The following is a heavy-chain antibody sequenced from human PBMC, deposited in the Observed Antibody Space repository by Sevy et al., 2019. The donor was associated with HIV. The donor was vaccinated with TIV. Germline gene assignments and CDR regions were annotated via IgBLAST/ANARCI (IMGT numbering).Heavy chain of an antibody. Sequence: GGSLRLSCVAPGFKFNGHGIHWVRQAPGKGLQWVAGIWFDGSNTYYADSVKGRFTISRDIAKNTLHLQMNSLRAEDTAVYYCARDLEFYDYGDYGPAFMPDYWGQGTLVTVSS. J-gene: IGHJ4*02. CDR3: ARDLEFYDYGDYGPAFMPDY. D-gene: IGHD4-17*01. V-gene: IGHV3-33*08. CDR2: IWFDGSNT. CDR1: GFKFNGHG.